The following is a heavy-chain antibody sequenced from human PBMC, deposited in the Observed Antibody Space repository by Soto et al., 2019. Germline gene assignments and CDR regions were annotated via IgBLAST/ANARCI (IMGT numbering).Heavy chain of an antibody. CDR2: IIPIFGTA. D-gene: IGHD1-26*01. CDR1: GGTFSSYS. J-gene: IGHJ4*02. V-gene: IGHV1-69*01. Sequence: QVQLVQSGAEVKKPGSSVKVSCKASGGTFSSYSINWVRQAPRQGLEWMGEIIPIFGTANYAQKFQGRVTITADEATSTDYMELSSLRSEDTAVYYCARDGGRHSVGIDYWGQGTLVTVSS. CDR3: ARDGGRHSVGIDY.